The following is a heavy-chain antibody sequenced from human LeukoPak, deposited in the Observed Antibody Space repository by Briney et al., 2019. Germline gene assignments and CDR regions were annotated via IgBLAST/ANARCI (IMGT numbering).Heavy chain of an antibody. CDR1: GFTFSSYS. D-gene: IGHD2/OR15-2a*01. Sequence: GGSLRLSCAASGFTFSSYSMNWVRQAPGKGLEWVSAISASGSSTYSADSVKGRFTISRDNSKNTLYLQMNSLRAEDTAVYYCAKGEVLFDPWGQGTLVTVSS. CDR2: ISASGSST. J-gene: IGHJ5*02. CDR3: AKGEVLFDP. V-gene: IGHV3-23*01.